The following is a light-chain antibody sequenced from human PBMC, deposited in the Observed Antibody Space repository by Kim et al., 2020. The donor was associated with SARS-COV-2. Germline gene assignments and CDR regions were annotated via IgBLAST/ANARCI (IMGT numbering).Light chain of an antibody. Sequence: QSMTHACTGTSSDVGGYTYVSWYQQHPGKAPKLVIYEVSNRPSGVSNRFSGSKSGNTASLTISGLQAEDEADYYCSSYIRGSTNYVFGTGTKVTVL. V-gene: IGLV2-14*01. CDR1: SSDVGGYTY. CDR2: EVS. J-gene: IGLJ1*01. CDR3: SSYIRGSTNYV.